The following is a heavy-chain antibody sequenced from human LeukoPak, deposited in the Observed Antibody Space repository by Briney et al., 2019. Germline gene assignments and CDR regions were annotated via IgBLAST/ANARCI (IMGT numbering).Heavy chain of an antibody. D-gene: IGHD5-18*01. CDR2: IKQDGSEK. Sequence: PGGSLRLSCAASGFTFSSYWMSWVRQAPGKGLEWVANIKQDGSEKYYVDSVKGRFTISRDNAKNSLYLQMNSLRAEDTAVYYCAGYTAMVKDAFDIWGQGTMVTVSS. CDR3: AGYTAMVKDAFDI. CDR1: GFTFSSYW. J-gene: IGHJ3*02. V-gene: IGHV3-7*01.